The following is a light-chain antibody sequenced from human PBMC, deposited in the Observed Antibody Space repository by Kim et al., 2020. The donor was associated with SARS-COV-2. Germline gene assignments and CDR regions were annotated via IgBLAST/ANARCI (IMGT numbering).Light chain of an antibody. CDR2: GKN. CDR3: NSRDSSGKYVV. J-gene: IGLJ2*01. Sequence: ALGQTVRITCQGDSLRSYYASWYQQKPGQAPVLVIYGKNNRPSGIPDRFSGSSSGNTASLTITGAQAEDEADYYCNSRDSSGKYVVFGGGTQLTVL. CDR1: SLRSYY. V-gene: IGLV3-19*01.